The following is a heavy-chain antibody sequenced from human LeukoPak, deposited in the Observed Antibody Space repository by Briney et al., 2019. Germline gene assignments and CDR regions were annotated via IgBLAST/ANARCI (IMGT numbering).Heavy chain of an antibody. CDR2: ISGSGGST. CDR1: GFTFSSYA. D-gene: IGHD6-19*01. Sequence: GGSLRLSCAASGFTFSSYAMSWVRQAPGKGLEWVSAISGSGGSTYYADSVKGRFTISRDISKNKLYLQMNSLRAEDTAVYYCARSEAVAGTRGYWYFDLWGRGTLVTVSS. J-gene: IGHJ2*01. CDR3: ARSEAVAGTRGYWYFDL. V-gene: IGHV3-23*01.